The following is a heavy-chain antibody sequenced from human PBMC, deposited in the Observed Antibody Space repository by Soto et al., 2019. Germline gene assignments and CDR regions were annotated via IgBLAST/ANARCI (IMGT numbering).Heavy chain of an antibody. V-gene: IGHV3-74*01. J-gene: IGHJ6*02. CDR2: INSDGSST. CDR1: GFTFSNYW. Sequence: EVQLVESGGGLVQPGGSLRLSCAASGFTFSNYWMHWVRPAPGNGLVWVSRINSDGSSTSHADSVKGRFTISRDNAKNTLYLQMNSLRAEDTAVYYCARNAYYYGMDVWGQGTTVTVSS. CDR3: ARNAYYYGMDV. D-gene: IGHD3-16*01.